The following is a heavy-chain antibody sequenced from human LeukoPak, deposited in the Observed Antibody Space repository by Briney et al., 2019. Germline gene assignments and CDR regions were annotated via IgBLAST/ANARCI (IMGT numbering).Heavy chain of an antibody. D-gene: IGHD6-13*01. J-gene: IGHJ4*02. Sequence: GGSLRLSCAASGFTFSIYWMSWVRQAPGKGLEWVANIKKGGSERYYVDSVKGRFTISRDNAKNSLYLQMNSLRAEDTAVYYCATSRGSWPDYFDYWGQGTLVTVSS. CDR3: ATSRGSWPDYFDY. CDR1: GFTFSIYW. CDR2: IKKGGSER. V-gene: IGHV3-7*01.